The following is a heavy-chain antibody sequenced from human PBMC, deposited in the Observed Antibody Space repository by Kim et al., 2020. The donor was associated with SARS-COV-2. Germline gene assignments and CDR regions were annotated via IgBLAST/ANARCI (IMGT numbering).Heavy chain of an antibody. V-gene: IGHV3-48*03. J-gene: IGHJ3*01. CDR1: GFTFSNYE. Sequence: GGSLRLSCAASGFTFSNYEMNWVRQAPGKGLEWISYISGSGSAIYYADSVKGRFTISRDNAKKSLYLQMNSLRAEDTAIYFCASETERSSQDAFDVWGQGTTVTVSP. D-gene: IGHD1-1*01. CDR3: ASETERSSQDAFDV. CDR2: ISGSGSAI.